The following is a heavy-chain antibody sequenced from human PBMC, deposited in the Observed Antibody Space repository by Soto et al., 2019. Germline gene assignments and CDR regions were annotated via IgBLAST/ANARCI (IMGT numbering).Heavy chain of an antibody. J-gene: IGHJ4*02. V-gene: IGHV4-31*03. D-gene: IGHD6-13*01. Sequence: PSETLSLTCTVSGGSISSGGYYWSWIRQHPGKGLEWIGYIYYSGSTYYNPSLKSRVTISVDTSKNQFSLKLSSVTAADTAVYYCARAELGSSSWYYFDYWGQGTLVTAPQ. CDR1: GGSISSGGYY. CDR3: ARAELGSSSWYYFDY. CDR2: IYYSGST.